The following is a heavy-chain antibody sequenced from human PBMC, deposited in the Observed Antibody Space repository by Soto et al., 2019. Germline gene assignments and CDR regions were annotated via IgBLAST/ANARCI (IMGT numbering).Heavy chain of an antibody. Sequence: SVKVSCKASGGTFSSYAISWVRQAPGQGLEWMGGIIPIFGTANYAQKFQGRVTITADKSTSTAYMELSSLRSEDTAVYYCARAEWELLDNWFDPWGQGTLVTSPQ. CDR3: ARAEWELLDNWFDP. V-gene: IGHV1-69*06. D-gene: IGHD1-26*01. J-gene: IGHJ5*02. CDR2: IIPIFGTA. CDR1: GGTFSSYA.